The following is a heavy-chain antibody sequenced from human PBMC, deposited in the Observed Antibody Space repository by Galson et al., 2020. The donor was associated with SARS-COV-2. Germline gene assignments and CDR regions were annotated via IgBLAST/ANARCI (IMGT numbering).Heavy chain of an antibody. Sequence: SETLSLTCTVSGGSISSYYWSWIRQPPGKGLEWIGYIYYSGSTNYNPSLKSRVTISVDTSKNQFSLKLSSVTAADTAVYYCARHKVRHSGSYRGAFDIWGQGTMVTVSS. D-gene: IGHD1-26*01. CDR1: GGSISSYY. CDR3: ARHKVRHSGSYRGAFDI. CDR2: IYYSGST. V-gene: IGHV4-59*08. J-gene: IGHJ3*02.